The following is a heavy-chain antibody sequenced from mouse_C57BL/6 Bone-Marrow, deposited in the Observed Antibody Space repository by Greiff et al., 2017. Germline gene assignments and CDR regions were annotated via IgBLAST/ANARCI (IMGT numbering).Heavy chain of an antibody. V-gene: IGHV1-47*01. Sequence: HVQLKQSGAELVKPGASVKMSCKASGYTFTTYPIEWMKQNHGKSLEWIGNFHPYNDDTKYNEKFKGKATLTVEKSSSTVYLELSRLTSDDSAVYYCARLNWDVGYFDYWGQGTTLTVSS. CDR2: FHPYNDDT. D-gene: IGHD4-1*01. CDR1: GYTFTTYP. CDR3: ARLNWDVGYFDY. J-gene: IGHJ2*01.